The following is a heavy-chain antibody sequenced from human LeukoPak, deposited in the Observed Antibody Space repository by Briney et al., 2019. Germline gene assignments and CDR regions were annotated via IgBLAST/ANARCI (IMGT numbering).Heavy chain of an antibody. CDR2: ISAYNGHT. J-gene: IGHJ6*02. Sequence: ASVKVSCKASGYTFTNYGVSWVRQAPGQGLEWMGWISAYNGHTNYAQKLQGRVTMTRNTSISTAYMELSSLRSEDTAVYYCARERRTITMVRGVIRNYYYGMDVWGQGTTVTVSS. CDR3: ARERRTITMVRGVIRNYYYGMDV. V-gene: IGHV1-18*01. D-gene: IGHD3-10*01. CDR1: GYTFTNYG.